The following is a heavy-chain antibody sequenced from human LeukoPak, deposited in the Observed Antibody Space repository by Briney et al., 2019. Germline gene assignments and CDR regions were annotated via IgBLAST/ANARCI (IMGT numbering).Heavy chain of an antibody. Sequence: SETLSLTCTVSGGSISSYYWSWIRQPPGKGLEWIGYIYYSGSTNYNPSLKSRVTISVDTSKNQFSLKLSSVTAADTAVYYCARGGDDYGDYVSDYWGQGTLVTVSS. V-gene: IGHV4-59*01. CDR3: ARGGDDYGDYVSDY. D-gene: IGHD4-17*01. CDR1: GGSISSYY. CDR2: IYYSGST. J-gene: IGHJ4*02.